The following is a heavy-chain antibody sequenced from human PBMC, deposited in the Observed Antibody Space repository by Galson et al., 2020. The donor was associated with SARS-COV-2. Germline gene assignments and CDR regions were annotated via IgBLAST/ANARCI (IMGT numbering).Heavy chain of an antibody. CDR2: IYYSGST. J-gene: IGHJ6*03. D-gene: IGHD6-13*01. Sequence: SETLSLTCTVSGGSISSYYWSWIRQPPGKGLEWIGYIYYSGSTNYNPSLKSRVTISVDTSKNQFSLKLSSVTAADTAVYYCASGSGSSWYRGYYYYYYMDGWGKGTTGTSSS. CDR3: ASGSGSSWYRGYYYYYYMDG. V-gene: IGHV4-59*01. CDR1: GGSISSYY.